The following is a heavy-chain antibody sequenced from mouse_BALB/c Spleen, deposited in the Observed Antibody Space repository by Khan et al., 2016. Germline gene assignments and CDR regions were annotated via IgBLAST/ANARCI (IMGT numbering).Heavy chain of an antibody. D-gene: IGHD1-3*01. CDR2: IDPENGNT. V-gene: IGHV14-3*02. Sequence: VRLQQSGAELVKPGASVKLSCTASGFNIKDTYMHWVKQRLEQGLEWIGRIDPENGNTKYDAKFQGKATITAETSSNTAYLQLSSQKSEDTAVYYCAGISAWGQGTTLTVSS. CDR3: AGISA. J-gene: IGHJ2*01. CDR1: GFNIKDTY.